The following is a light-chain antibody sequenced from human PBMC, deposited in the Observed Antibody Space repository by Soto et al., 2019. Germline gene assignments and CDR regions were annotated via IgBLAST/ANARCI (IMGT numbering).Light chain of an antibody. CDR2: ASS. J-gene: IGKJ2*01. CDR1: QSLSRTY. V-gene: IGKV3-20*01. CDR3: QGYGRSPLYT. Sequence: EIVLTQSPGTLSLSPGDRATLSYRASQSLSRTYLAWYQQKPGQAPRLLIYASSDRAPGIPDRFRVSGSGTDFTLTISRLEPEDFAVYYCQGYGRSPLYTFGQGTKLEIK.